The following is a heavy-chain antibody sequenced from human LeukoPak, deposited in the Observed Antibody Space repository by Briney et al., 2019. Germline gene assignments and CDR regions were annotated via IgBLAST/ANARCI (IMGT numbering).Heavy chain of an antibody. Sequence: GGSLRLSCAASGFSFGSYAMSWVRQAAGEGLEWVSEICGSVSGSGDCTHYADSVKGRFTISRDNSKKTLYLQMNSLRAEDTAVYYCAKDSAVVPAAPYGMDVWGQGTTVTVSS. D-gene: IGHD2-2*01. CDR1: GFSFGSYA. J-gene: IGHJ6*02. V-gene: IGHV3-23*01. CDR3: AKDSAVVPAAPYGMDV. CDR2: ICGSVSGSGDCT.